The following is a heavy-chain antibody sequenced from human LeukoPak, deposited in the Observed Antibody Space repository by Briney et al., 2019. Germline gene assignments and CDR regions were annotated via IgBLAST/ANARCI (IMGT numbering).Heavy chain of an antibody. D-gene: IGHD4-17*01. V-gene: IGHV1-69*13. CDR3: ASPYGDYPPHRAYYYYYYGMDV. CDR2: IIPIFGTA. CDR1: GGTFSSYA. J-gene: IGHJ6*02. Sequence: GASVKVSCKASGGTFSSYAISWVRQAPGQGLEWMGGIIPIFGTANYAQKFQGRVTITADESTSTAYMELSSLRSEDTAVYYCASPYGDYPPHRAYYYYYYGMDVWGQGTTVTASS.